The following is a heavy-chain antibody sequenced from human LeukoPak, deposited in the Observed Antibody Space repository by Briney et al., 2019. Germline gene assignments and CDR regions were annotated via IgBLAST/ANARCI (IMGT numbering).Heavy chain of an antibody. Sequence: ASVKVSCKASGYTFTGYYMHWVRQAPGQGLEWMGWINPNSGGTKYAQKFQGRVTMTRDTSITTAYMELSRLRSDDTAVYYCARPQGTGGPTYHYYYGMDVWGQGTTVTVSS. V-gene: IGHV1-2*02. CDR3: ARPQGTGGPTYHYYYGMDV. D-gene: IGHD2-15*01. CDR2: INPNSGGT. J-gene: IGHJ6*02. CDR1: GYTFTGYY.